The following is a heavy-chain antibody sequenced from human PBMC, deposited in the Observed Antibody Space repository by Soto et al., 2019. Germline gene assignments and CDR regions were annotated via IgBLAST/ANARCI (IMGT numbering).Heavy chain of an antibody. CDR3: AVTWSVAVAGVLCFDY. Sequence: SVKVSCKASGGTFSSYAISWVRQAPGQGLEWMGGIIPIFGTANYAQKFQGRVTITADESTSTAYMELSSLRSEDTAVYYCAVTWSVAVAGVLCFDYSGHETLVLVSS. J-gene: IGHJ4*01. D-gene: IGHD6-19*01. CDR1: GGTFSSYA. V-gene: IGHV1-69*13. CDR2: IIPIFGTA.